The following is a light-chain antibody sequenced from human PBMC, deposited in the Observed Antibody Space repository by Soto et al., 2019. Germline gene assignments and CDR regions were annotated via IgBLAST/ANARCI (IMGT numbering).Light chain of an antibody. J-gene: IGKJ1*01. Sequence: EIVMTQSPATLSVSPGERATLSCRASQSVSSNLAWYQQKPGQAPRLLIYGASTRATGIPARFSGSGSGTEFTLTISSLQSEDFALYYCQQYNNWRRTFGQGTKVAIK. V-gene: IGKV3-15*01. CDR1: QSVSSN. CDR3: QQYNNWRRT. CDR2: GAS.